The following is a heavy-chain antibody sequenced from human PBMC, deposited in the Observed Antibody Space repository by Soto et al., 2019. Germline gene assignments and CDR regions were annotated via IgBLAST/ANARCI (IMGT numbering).Heavy chain of an antibody. D-gene: IGHD6-19*01. Sequence: GGSLRLSCAASGFTFSSYAMHWVRQAPGKGLEWVAVISYDGSNKYYADSVKGRFTISRDNSKNTLYLQMNSLRAEDTAVYYCARVRGSGSRDGMDVWGQGTTVTVSS. V-gene: IGHV3-30*04. CDR1: GFTFSSYA. CDR2: ISYDGSNK. J-gene: IGHJ6*02. CDR3: ARVRGSGSRDGMDV.